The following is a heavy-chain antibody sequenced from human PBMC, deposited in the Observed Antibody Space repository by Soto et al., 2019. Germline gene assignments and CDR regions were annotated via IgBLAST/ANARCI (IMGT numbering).Heavy chain of an antibody. Sequence: GGSLRLSCAASGFTFNTYAMQWIRQAPGKGLEWVAVISYSGTNKFYADSVQGRFTISRDNSKNTLNLQMNSLRTEDTAIYYCARDGAEAGAFDYWGQGTLVTVSS. J-gene: IGHJ4*02. V-gene: IGHV3-30*04. CDR1: GFTFNTYA. D-gene: IGHD6-13*01. CDR3: ARDGAEAGAFDY. CDR2: ISYSGTNK.